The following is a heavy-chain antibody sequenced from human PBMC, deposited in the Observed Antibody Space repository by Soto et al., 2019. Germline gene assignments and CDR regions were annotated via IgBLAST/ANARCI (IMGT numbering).Heavy chain of an antibody. D-gene: IGHD3-22*01. Sequence: PSETLSLTCTVSGGSISSYYWSWIRQPPGKGLEWIGYIYYSGSTNYNPSLKSRVTISVDTSKNQFSLKLSSVTAADTAVYYCARGFTYYYDSSGFDYWGQGTLVTV. V-gene: IGHV4-59*01. CDR2: IYYSGST. CDR3: ARGFTYYYDSSGFDY. CDR1: GGSISSYY. J-gene: IGHJ4*02.